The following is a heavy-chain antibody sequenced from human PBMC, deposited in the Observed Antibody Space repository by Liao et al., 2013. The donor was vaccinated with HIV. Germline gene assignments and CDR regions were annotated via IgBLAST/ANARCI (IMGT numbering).Heavy chain of an antibody. V-gene: IGHV4-4*07. CDR3: ARAGGAVAAFDS. D-gene: IGHD6-19*01. Sequence: QVQLQESGPGLVKPSETLSLTCTVSGGSISSFYWSWIRQPAGKGLEWIGRIYGAGSTDYNPSLKSRITMSLDRSKNQFSLKVTSVTAADTAVYFCARAGGAVAAFDSWGQGTLVTVSS. CDR1: GGSISSFY. CDR2: IYGAGST. J-gene: IGHJ4*02.